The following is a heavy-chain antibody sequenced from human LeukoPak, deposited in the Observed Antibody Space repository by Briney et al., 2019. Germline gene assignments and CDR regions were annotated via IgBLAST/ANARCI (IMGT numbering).Heavy chain of an antibody. CDR3: ARAGYDFWSGYPYYFDY. J-gene: IGHJ4*02. Sequence: SETLSLTXTVSGGSISSSSYYWGWIRQPPGKGLEWIGRIYTSGSTNYNPSLKSRVTISVDTSKNQFSLKLSSVTAADTAVYYCARAGYDFWSGYPYYFDYWGQGTLVTVSS. D-gene: IGHD3-3*01. CDR1: GGSISSSSYY. V-gene: IGHV4-39*07. CDR2: IYTSGST.